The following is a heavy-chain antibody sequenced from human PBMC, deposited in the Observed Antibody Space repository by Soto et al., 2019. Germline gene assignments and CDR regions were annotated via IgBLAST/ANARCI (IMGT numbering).Heavy chain of an antibody. Sequence: PSETLSLTCTVSGGSVSSGSYYWSWIRQPPGKGLEWIGYIYYSGSTNYNPSLKSRVTISVDTSKNQFSLKLSSVTAADTAVYYCARDLFLVDYHHYGMVFWGPGITVTLFS. CDR3: ARDLFLVDYHHYGMVF. CDR2: IYYSGST. CDR1: GGSVSSGSYY. J-gene: IGHJ6*02. D-gene: IGHD3-3*01. V-gene: IGHV4-61*01.